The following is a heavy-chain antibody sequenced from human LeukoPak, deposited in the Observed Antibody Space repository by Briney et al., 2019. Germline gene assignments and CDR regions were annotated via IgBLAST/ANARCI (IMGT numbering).Heavy chain of an antibody. D-gene: IGHD2-2*01. V-gene: IGHV4-34*01. CDR1: GGSFSGYY. CDR2: INHSGTT. Sequence: KPSETLSLTCAVYGGSFSGYYWSWIRQPPGEGPEWIGEINHSGTTNYNPSLKSRVTISVDTSKNQLSLKLSSVTAADTAVYYCARGDRYASNWPFDQWGQGTLVSVSS. CDR3: ARGDRYASNWPFDQ. J-gene: IGHJ4*02.